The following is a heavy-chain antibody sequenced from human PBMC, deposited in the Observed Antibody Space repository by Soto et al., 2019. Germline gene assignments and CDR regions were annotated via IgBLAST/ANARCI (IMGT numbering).Heavy chain of an antibody. D-gene: IGHD6-19*01. J-gene: IGHJ4*02. CDR1: GGSISAYF. CDR2: IYYTGST. V-gene: IGHV4-59*01. CDR3: ARPSVAGAWGPFDY. Sequence: QVQLQESGPGLVKPSETLSLTCTVSGGSISAYFWNWVRQPPGKGLEWIGNIYYTGSTNYNPSLTSRVTLSVDTSKNQFSLRLSSVTAADTAVYYCARPSVAGAWGPFDYWGQGTLVTVSS.